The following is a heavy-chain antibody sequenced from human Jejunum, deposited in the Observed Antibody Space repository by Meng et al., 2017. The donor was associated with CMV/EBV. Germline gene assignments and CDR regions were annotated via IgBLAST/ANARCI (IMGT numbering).Heavy chain of an antibody. V-gene: IGHV4-31*02. J-gene: IGHJ4*02. CDR2: IYYSGST. D-gene: IGHD6-6*01. CDR3: AGSSRDSQLAGLDC. Sequence: SGGSISSGGYYWSWSRQHPGKRLEWIGYIYYSGSTYYNPSLKSRVTISVDTSKNQFSLKLSSVTAADTAVYYCAGSSRDSQLAGLDCWGRGTLVTVSS. CDR1: GGSISSGGYY.